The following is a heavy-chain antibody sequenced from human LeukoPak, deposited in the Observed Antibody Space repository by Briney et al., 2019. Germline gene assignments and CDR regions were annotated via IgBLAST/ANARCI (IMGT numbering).Heavy chain of an antibody. CDR1: RFTFSSYG. J-gene: IGHJ4*02. CDR2: IRYDGSNK. V-gene: IGHV3-30*02. CDR3: AKDISDSSGYYWGRGFDY. D-gene: IGHD3-22*01. Sequence: GGSLRLSCAASRFTFSSYGMHWVRQAPGKGLEWVAFIRYDGSNKYYADSVKGRFTISRDNSKNSLYLQMNSLRTEDTALYYCAKDISDSSGYYWGRGFDYWGQGTLVTVSS.